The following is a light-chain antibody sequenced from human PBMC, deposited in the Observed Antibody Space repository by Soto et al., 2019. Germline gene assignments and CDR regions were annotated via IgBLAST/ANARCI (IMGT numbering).Light chain of an antibody. Sequence: DIQMTQSPSFLSASVGDRVTITCQASHDITNYLNWYQQKSGKAPKLLIYEASNLETGVPSRITGSGSGTHFTLTITSLQPEDNATYYCHQYDNLWTFGQGTKVEIK. J-gene: IGKJ1*01. CDR3: HQYDNLWT. V-gene: IGKV1-33*01. CDR1: HDITNY. CDR2: EAS.